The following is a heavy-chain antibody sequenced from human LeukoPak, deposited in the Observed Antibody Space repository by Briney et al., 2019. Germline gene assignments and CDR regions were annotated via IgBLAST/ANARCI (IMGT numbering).Heavy chain of an antibody. V-gene: IGHV1-8*01. CDR3: ARGRGAVAGFDY. CDR1: GYTFTSYD. Sequence: EASVKVSCKASGYTFTSYDINWVRQATGQGLEWMGWMNPNSGNIGYAQKFQGRVTMTRNTSISTAYMELSSLRSEDTAVYYCARGRGAVAGFDYWGQGTLVTVSS. D-gene: IGHD6-19*01. CDR2: MNPNSGNI. J-gene: IGHJ4*02.